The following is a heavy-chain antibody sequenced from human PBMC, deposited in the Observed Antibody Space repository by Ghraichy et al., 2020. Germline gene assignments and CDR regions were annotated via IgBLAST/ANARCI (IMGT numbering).Heavy chain of an antibody. J-gene: IGHJ4*02. CDR1: GGSISSYY. CDR2: IYYSGST. CDR3: ARIHCSGGSCYGGDFDY. V-gene: IGHV4-59*01. Sequence: SETLSLTCTVSGGSISSYYWSWIRQPPGKGLEWIGYIYYSGSTNYSPSLKSRVTISVDTSKNQFSLKLSSVTAADTAVYYCARIHCSGGSCYGGDFDYWGQGTLVTVSS. D-gene: IGHD2-15*01.